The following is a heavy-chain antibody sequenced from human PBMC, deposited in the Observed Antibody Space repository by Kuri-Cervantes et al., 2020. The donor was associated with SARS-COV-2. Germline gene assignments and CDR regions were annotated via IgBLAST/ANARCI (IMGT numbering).Heavy chain of an antibody. J-gene: IGHJ4*02. CDR3: ARGVPYYLEGTVSLRYYLDY. D-gene: IGHD3-22*01. Sequence: ASVKVSCKTSGYNSNVYGVTWVRQAPGQGLEWMGWDSTYGGTPTYSQKFQGRVTFSTDTFTTTSYMELRSLRSDDTAVYYCARGVPYYLEGTVSLRYYLDYWGQGTLVTVSS. CDR1: GYNSNVYG. V-gene: IGHV1-18*01. CDR2: DSTYGGTP.